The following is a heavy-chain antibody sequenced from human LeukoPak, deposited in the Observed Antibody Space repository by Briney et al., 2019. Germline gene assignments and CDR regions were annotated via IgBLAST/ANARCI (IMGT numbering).Heavy chain of an antibody. V-gene: IGHV3-23*01. CDR3: ARGFNDFWSGSQLEY. J-gene: IGHJ4*02. D-gene: IGHD3-3*01. Sequence: AGGSLRLSCAASGFTFSTYAVNWVRQAPGKGLEWVSTISGSGDSTYYADSVKGRFTISRDNSKSTVYLEINSLRSEDTAIYYCARGFNDFWSGSQLEYWGQGTLVTVSS. CDR1: GFTFSTYA. CDR2: ISGSGDST.